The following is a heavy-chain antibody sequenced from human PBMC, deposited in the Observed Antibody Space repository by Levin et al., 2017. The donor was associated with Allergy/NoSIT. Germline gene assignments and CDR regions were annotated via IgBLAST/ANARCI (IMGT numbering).Heavy chain of an antibody. CDR1: GFTFSSYA. Sequence: SCAASGFTFSSYAMHWVRQAPGKGLEWVAVISYDGSNKYYADSVKGRFTISRDNSKNTLYLQMNSLRAEDTAVYYCAIHPGASGGSPTSPSDYWGQGTLVTVSS. V-gene: IGHV3-30*04. CDR3: AIHPGASGGSPTSPSDY. CDR2: ISYDGSNK. J-gene: IGHJ4*02. D-gene: IGHD2-15*01.